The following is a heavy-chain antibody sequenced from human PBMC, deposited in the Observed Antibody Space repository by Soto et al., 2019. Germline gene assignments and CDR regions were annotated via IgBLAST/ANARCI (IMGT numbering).Heavy chain of an antibody. CDR3: ARGEQYSGRIFDY. J-gene: IGHJ4*02. CDR2: TYYRSKWYN. Sequence: PSQTLSLTCGISGDSVSSNSAARNWLRQSPSRGLEWLGRTYYRSKWYNDYAVSVESRITINPDTSKNHFSLQLNFVTPEDTAVYFCARGEQYSGRIFDYWGQGTLVTVSS. D-gene: IGHD1-26*01. CDR1: GDSVSSNSAA. V-gene: IGHV6-1*01.